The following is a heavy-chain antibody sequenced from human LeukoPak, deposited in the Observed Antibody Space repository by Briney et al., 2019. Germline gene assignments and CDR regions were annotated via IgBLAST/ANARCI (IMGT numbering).Heavy chain of an antibody. Sequence: GGSLRLSCGASGFIFRSYAMHWVRQAPGKGLEWVAYIRNDGSNRYYADSVKGRFTISRDNSKNTLYLQMNSLRAEDTAVYYCASRPTNYDSSGYYPYYFDYWGQGTLVTVSS. V-gene: IGHV3-30*02. J-gene: IGHJ4*02. CDR3: ASRPTNYDSSGYYPYYFDY. CDR2: IRNDGSNR. D-gene: IGHD3-22*01. CDR1: GFIFRSYA.